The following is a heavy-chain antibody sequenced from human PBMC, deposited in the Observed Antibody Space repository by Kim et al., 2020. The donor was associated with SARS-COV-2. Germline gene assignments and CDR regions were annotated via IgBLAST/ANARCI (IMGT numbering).Heavy chain of an antibody. Sequence: GGSLRLSCAASGFTFSSYGMHWVRQAPGKGLEWVAVISYDGSNKYYADSVKGRFTISRDNSKNTLYLQMNSLRAEDTAVYYCAKVRMGVVTIDHWGQGTLVSVSS. CDR3: AKVRMGVVTIDH. CDR1: GFTFSSYG. J-gene: IGHJ4*02. V-gene: IGHV3-30*18. CDR2: ISYDGSNK. D-gene: IGHD2-21*02.